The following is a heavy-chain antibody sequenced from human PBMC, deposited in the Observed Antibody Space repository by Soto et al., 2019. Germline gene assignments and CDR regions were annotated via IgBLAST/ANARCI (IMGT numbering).Heavy chain of an antibody. CDR2: IYPGDSDT. CDR1: GYSFTSSW. V-gene: IGHV5-51*01. J-gene: IGHJ6*02. Sequence: GESLKISCNGSGYSFTSSWIGWVRQMPGKGLEWMGIIYPGDSDTRYSPSFQGQVTISADKSISTAYLQWSSLKASDTAMYYCARGPGDYYYGMAVWGQGTKVTVSS. D-gene: IGHD3-10*01. CDR3: ARGPGDYYYGMAV.